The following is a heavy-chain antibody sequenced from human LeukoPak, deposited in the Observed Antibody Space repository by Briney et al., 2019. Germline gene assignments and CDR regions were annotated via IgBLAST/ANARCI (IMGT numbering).Heavy chain of an antibody. D-gene: IGHD5-24*01. CDR3: AREGLGERDGYLHQPYYFDY. CDR1: GGTFSSYT. CDR2: IIPILGIA. V-gene: IGHV1-69*02. Sequence: SSVKVSCKASGGTFSSYTISWVRQAPGQGLEWMGRIIPILGIANYAQKFQGRVTITADKSTSTAYMELSSLRSEDTAVYYCAREGLGERDGYLHQPYYFDYWGQGTLVTVSS. J-gene: IGHJ4*02.